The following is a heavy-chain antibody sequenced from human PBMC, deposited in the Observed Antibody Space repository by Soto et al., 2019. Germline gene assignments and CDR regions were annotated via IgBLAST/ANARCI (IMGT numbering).Heavy chain of an antibody. D-gene: IGHD2-2*01. CDR1: GYTFTSYD. J-gene: IGHJ4*02. Sequence: QVQLVQSGAEVKKPGASVKVSCKASGYTFTSYDINWVRQATGQGLEWRGWMNPNSGNTGYAQKFQGRINMSRKPSISTAYMELSSLRSEDTTVYYCAREFGVLSGSSRDHCGQGTLVTVSS. CDR2: MNPNSGNT. CDR3: AREFGVLSGSSRDH. V-gene: IGHV1-8*01.